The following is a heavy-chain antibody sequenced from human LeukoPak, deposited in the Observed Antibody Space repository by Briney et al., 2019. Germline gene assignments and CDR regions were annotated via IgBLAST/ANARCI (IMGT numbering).Heavy chain of an antibody. V-gene: IGHV3-33*01. CDR1: GFTFSSYG. J-gene: IGHJ4*02. CDR2: ILSDGSKE. CDR3: ASCPLRYFDPDGVPL. Sequence: GGSLRLSCAASGFTFSSYGMHWVRQAPGKGLEWVAVILSDGSKEFYTDSVKGRFTISRDDSKNTVYLQMNSLRVEDTAVYYCASCPLRYFDPDGVPLWGQGALVTVSS. D-gene: IGHD3-9*01.